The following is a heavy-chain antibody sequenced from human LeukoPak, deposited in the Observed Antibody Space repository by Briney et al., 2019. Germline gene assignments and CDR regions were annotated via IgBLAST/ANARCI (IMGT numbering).Heavy chain of an antibody. J-gene: IGHJ6*02. CDR3: AKKGESLDYYYMDV. CDR2: IYSGGST. D-gene: IGHD3-10*01. Sequence: GGSLRLSCAASGFTVSSNYMSWVPQAPGKGLEWVSVIYSGGSTYYADSVKGRFTISRDNSKNTVHVQMNSLRAEDTAVYYCAKKGESLDYYYMDVWGQGTTVTVSS. CDR1: GFTVSSNY. V-gene: IGHV3-53*01.